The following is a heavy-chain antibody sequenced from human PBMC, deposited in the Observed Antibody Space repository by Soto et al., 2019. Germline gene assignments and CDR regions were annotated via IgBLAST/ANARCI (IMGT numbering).Heavy chain of an antibody. J-gene: IGHJ6*02. V-gene: IGHV3-30*03. CDR2: ISYGGSNK. D-gene: IGHD5-12*01. CDR1: GFTFSSYG. CDR3: ARDYYRFNSGYGFSMDV. Sequence: GGSLRLSCAASGFTFSSYGMHWVRQAPGNGLEWVAVISYGGSNKYYADSVKGRFTISRDNSKNTLYLQMNSLRAEDTAVYYCARDYYRFNSGYGFSMDVWGQGTTVTVSS.